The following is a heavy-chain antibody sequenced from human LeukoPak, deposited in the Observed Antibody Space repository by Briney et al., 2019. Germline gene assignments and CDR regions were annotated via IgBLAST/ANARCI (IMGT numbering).Heavy chain of an antibody. CDR2: INSDGSIT. Sequence: GGSLRLSCAVSGFTFSSYWIHWVRQAPGKGLVWVSRINSDGSITDYADSVKGRFTISRDNAKNTLYLQMNSLRAEDTAVYYCARDCETYCGGDPPDYWGQGTPVIVSS. J-gene: IGHJ4*02. CDR3: ARDCETYCGGDPPDY. D-gene: IGHD2-21*02. V-gene: IGHV3-74*01. CDR1: GFTFSSYW.